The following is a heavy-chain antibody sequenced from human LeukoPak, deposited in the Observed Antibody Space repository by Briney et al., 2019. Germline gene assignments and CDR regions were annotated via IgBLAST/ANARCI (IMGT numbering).Heavy chain of an antibody. V-gene: IGHV1-18*01. CDR1: GYTFSNYG. Sequence: ASVKVSCKASGYTFSNYGWSWLRQAAGQGLEWMGWISSYSGNKKYAHKLQGIVTMTADTSKSTAYMQLRSLRSHDTAVYYCARDWGGRTTVTLFDYWGQGTLVTVSS. J-gene: IGHJ4*02. CDR3: ARDWGGRTTVTLFDY. CDR2: ISSYSGNK. D-gene: IGHD4-17*01.